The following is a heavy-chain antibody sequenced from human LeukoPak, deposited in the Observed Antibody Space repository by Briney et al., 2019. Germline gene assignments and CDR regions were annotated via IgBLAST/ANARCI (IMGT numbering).Heavy chain of an antibody. Sequence: GGSLRLSCAASGFTFSSYWMHWVRQAPGKGLVWVSRINSDGSSTSYADSVKGRFTISRDNSKNTLYLQMNSLRAEDTAVYYCAKDPRVATIEIFDYWGQGTLVTVSS. CDR1: GFTFSSYW. J-gene: IGHJ4*02. D-gene: IGHD5-12*01. CDR2: INSDGSST. CDR3: AKDPRVATIEIFDY. V-gene: IGHV3-74*01.